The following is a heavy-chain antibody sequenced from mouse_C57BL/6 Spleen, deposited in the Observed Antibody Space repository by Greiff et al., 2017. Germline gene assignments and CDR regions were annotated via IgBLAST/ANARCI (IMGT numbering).Heavy chain of an antibody. Sequence: QVQLQQSGAELARPGASVKLSCKASGYTFTSYGISWVKQRTGQGLEWIGEIYPRSGNTYYNEKFKGKATLTADKSSSTAYMELRSLTSEDSAVYFCARYYYGSRYFDYWGQGTTLTVSS. CDR3: ARYYYGSRYFDY. CDR2: IYPRSGNT. D-gene: IGHD1-1*01. J-gene: IGHJ2*01. V-gene: IGHV1-81*01. CDR1: GYTFTSYG.